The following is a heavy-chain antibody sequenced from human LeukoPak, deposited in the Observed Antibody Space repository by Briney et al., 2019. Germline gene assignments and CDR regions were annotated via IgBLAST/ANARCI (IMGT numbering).Heavy chain of an antibody. CDR1: GFTLSRHG. J-gene: IGHJ4*02. Sequence: GGSLRLSCAASGFTLSRHGMHWVRRAPGKGLEWVAFIRYDGSNKYYADSVKGRFTISRDNSKNTLYLQMNSLRAEDTAVYYCATLAVAGTVPDYWGQGTLVTVSS. V-gene: IGHV3-30*02. CDR3: ATLAVAGTVPDY. CDR2: IRYDGSNK. D-gene: IGHD6-19*01.